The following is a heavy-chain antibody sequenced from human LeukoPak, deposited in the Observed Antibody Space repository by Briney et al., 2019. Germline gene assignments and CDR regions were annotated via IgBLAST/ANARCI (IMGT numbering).Heavy chain of an antibody. CDR2: IIPIFGTA. CDR3: ARQISSSWSAFDY. D-gene: IGHD6-13*01. CDR1: GGTFSSYA. V-gene: IGHV1-69*13. Sequence: SVKVSCKASGGTFSSYAISWVRQAPGQGLEGMGGIIPIFGTANYAQKFQGRVTITADESTSTAYMWLSSLGSEDTAVYYCARQISSSWSAFDYWGQGTLVTVSS. J-gene: IGHJ4*02.